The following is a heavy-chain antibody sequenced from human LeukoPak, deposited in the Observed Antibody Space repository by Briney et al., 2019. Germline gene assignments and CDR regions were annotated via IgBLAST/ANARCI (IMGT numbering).Heavy chain of an antibody. CDR1: GFTFSSYD. J-gene: IGHJ6*03. CDR3: ARDQGSIAAAGTWSYMDV. V-gene: IGHV3-13*01. D-gene: IGHD6-13*01. Sequence: GGSLRLSCAASGFTFSSYDMHWVRQATGKGLEWVSAIGTAGDTYYPGSVKGRFTISRENAKNSLYLQMNSLRAGDTAVYYCARDQGSIAAAGTWSYMDVWGKGTTVTVSS. CDR2: IGTAGDT.